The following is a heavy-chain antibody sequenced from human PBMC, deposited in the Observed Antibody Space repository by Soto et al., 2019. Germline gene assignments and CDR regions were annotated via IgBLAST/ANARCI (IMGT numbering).Heavy chain of an antibody. CDR1: GGTFSTSA. Sequence: QVQLMQSGAEVKKPGSSVKVSCKASGGTFSTSAISWVRQAPGEGLEWVGGIMPIFATPDYAQKSQGRVTISADESTATAYLALTILPTAATAVYYCARDKDRKQLGGNYYSILDVWGQGTAITVSS. CDR3: ARDKDRKQLGGNYYSILDV. J-gene: IGHJ6*02. D-gene: IGHD3-3*02. V-gene: IGHV1-69*12. CDR2: IMPIFATP.